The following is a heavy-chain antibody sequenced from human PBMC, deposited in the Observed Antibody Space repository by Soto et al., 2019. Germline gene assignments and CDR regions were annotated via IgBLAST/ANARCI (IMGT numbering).Heavy chain of an antibody. CDR1: GYTFTSYG. D-gene: IGHD6-13*01. J-gene: IGHJ6*02. CDR3: PRDRAEQQLHHYGLDV. V-gene: IGHV1-18*01. CDR2: ISAYNGNT. Sequence: ASVKVSCKASGYTFTSYGISWVRQAPGQGLEWMGWISAYNGNTNYAQKLQGRVTMTTDTSTSTAYMELRSLRSDDTAVYYCPRDRAEQQLHHYGLDVWGQGTTVTVSS.